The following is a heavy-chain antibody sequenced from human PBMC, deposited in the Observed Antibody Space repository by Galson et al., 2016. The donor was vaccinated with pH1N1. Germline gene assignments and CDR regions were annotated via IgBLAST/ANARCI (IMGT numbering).Heavy chain of an antibody. CDR3: AKDITTSTVTRTAGFDP. Sequence: SLRLSCAASGFTFDDYAMHWVRQAPGKGLEWVSGISWNSGKLGYADSVKGRFTISRDNSTNSLHLQMNSLRAEDTALYYCAKDITTSTVTRTAGFDPWGQGTLVTVSS. V-gene: IGHV3-9*01. CDR2: ISWNSGKL. J-gene: IGHJ5*02. CDR1: GFTFDDYA. D-gene: IGHD4-17*01.